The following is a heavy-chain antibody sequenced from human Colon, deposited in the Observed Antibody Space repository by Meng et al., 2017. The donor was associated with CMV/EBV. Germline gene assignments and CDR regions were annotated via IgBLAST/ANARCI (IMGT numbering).Heavy chain of an antibody. CDR1: GFTVSSNY. D-gene: IGHD3-9*01. J-gene: IGHJ4*02. V-gene: IGHV3-53*05. Sequence: GESLKISCAASGFTVSSNYMSWVRQAPGKGLEWVSVIYSGGSTYYADSVRGRFTISRDNSKNTLYLQMDSLRSEDTAVYFCAKESPLARAPFDLWGQGTPVTVSS. CDR3: AKESPLARAPFDL. CDR2: IYSGGST.